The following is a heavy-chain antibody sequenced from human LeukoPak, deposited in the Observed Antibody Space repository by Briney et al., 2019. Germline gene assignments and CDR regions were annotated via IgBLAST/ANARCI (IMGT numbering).Heavy chain of an antibody. J-gene: IGHJ6*03. CDR3: AREVYSSSWYPYYYYYYMDV. V-gene: IGHV1-2*02. CDR2: INPNSGGT. CDR1: GYTFTGYY. D-gene: IGHD6-13*01. Sequence: ASVKVSCKASGYTFTGYYMHWVRQAPGQGLEWMGWINPNSGGTNYAQKFQGRVTMTRDTSISTAYMELSRLRSDDTAVYYCAREVYSSSWYPYYYYYYMDVWGKGTTVTVSS.